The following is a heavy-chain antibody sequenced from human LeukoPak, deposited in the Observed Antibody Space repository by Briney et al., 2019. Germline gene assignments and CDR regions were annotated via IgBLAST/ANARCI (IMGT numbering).Heavy chain of an antibody. V-gene: IGHV4-31*03. CDR3: AREDTAWFDP. CDR1: GGSISSGGYY. J-gene: IGHJ5*02. CDR2: IYYSGST. Sequence: SETLSLTCTVSGGSISSGGYYWSWIRQHPGKGLEWIGYIYYSGSTYYNPSLKSRVTISVDTSKNQFSLKLSSVTAADTAVYYCAREDTAWFDPWGQGTLVTVSS. D-gene: IGHD5-18*01.